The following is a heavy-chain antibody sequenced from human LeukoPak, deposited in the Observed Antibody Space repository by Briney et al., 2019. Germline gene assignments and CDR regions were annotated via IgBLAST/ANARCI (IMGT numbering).Heavy chain of an antibody. Sequence: SETLSLTCAVSGGSIKSNNWWSWVRQPPGKGLEWIGEIYHSGSTNYNPSLESRVTVSVDKSKNQFSLDLSSVTAADTAVYYCARGYSSSWSIWGQGTLVTVSS. CDR3: ARGYSSSWSI. CDR2: IYHSGST. D-gene: IGHD6-13*01. CDR1: GGSIKSNNW. V-gene: IGHV4-4*02. J-gene: IGHJ4*02.